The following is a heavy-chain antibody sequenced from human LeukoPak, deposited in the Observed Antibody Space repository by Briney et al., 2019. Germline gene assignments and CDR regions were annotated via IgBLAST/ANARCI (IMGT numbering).Heavy chain of an antibody. V-gene: IGHV3-30*03. CDR1: GFSFSSFA. Sequence: AGSLRLSCEGSGFTPSGFSFSSFALYWVRQAPGKGLEWVAVMSYDITSEYYADSVHHRFTISRDNLKKTLFLEMNNLSADDPAVYYCARGGPQQLVTPHDYWGEGTLVPVFS. J-gene: IGHJ4*02. CDR2: MSYDITSE. CDR3: ARGGPQQLVTPHDY. D-gene: IGHD6-13*01.